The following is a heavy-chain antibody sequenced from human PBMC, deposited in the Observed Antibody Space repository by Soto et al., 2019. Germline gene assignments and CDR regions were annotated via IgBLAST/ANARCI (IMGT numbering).Heavy chain of an antibody. V-gene: IGHV2-5*02. Sequence: SGPTLVNPTQTLTLTCTFSGFSLSTDDVGVGWIRQPPGRALDWLAVIYWDDDKRYSPSLKSRLTITKDTSKNQVLLTMTNMDPVDTATYFCARSKYSISSFDYWGQGALVTVSS. CDR3: ARSKYSISSFDY. CDR2: IYWDDDK. D-gene: IGHD6-6*01. CDR1: GFSLSTDDVG. J-gene: IGHJ4*02.